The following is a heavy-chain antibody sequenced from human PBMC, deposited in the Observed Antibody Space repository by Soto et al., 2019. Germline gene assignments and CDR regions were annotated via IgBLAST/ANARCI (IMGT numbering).Heavy chain of an antibody. CDR1: GYTFTSYG. Sequence: QVQLVQSGAEVKKPGASVKVSCKASGYTFTSYGINWVRQAPGQGLEWMGWISAYNGNTNYAQKLQGRVTMTTDTSTSTAYMELRSLRSDDTAVYYCARVEVYYDSSGYYYVRVGYFDYWGQGTLVTVSS. J-gene: IGHJ4*02. V-gene: IGHV1-18*01. CDR2: ISAYNGNT. CDR3: ARVEVYYDSSGYYYVRVGYFDY. D-gene: IGHD3-22*01.